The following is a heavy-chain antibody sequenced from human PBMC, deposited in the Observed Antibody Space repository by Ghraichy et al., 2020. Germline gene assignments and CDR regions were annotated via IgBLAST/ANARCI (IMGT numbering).Heavy chain of an antibody. J-gene: IGHJ4*02. D-gene: IGHD3-22*01. Sequence: GGSLRLSCAASGFIFSTYAMTWVRQAPGKGLEWVSAISGTGGSTYYADSVKGRFTISRDNSKNTLYLQMNSLRAEDTALYYCAKGRYYYDSGGYYPGANWGQGILVTVSS. V-gene: IGHV3-23*01. CDR3: AKGRYYYDSGGYYPGAN. CDR1: GFIFSTYA. CDR2: ISGTGGST.